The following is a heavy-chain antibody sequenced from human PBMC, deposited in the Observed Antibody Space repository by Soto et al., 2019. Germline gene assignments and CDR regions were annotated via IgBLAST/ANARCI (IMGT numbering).Heavy chain of an antibody. Sequence: PGKGLEWSGYIYYSGSTNYNPSLKSRVTISVDTSKNQFSLIRSSVTAADTAVYFCFFFQAEDGIRDL. V-gene: IGHV4-59*08. CDR3: FFFQAEDGIRDL. CDR2: IYYSGST. J-gene: IGHJ2*01. D-gene: IGHD2-21*01.